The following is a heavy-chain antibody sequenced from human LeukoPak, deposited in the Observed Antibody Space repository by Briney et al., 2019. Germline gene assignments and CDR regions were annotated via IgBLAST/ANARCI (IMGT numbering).Heavy chain of an antibody. V-gene: IGHV3-21*01. J-gene: IGHJ4*02. D-gene: IGHD3-3*01. CDR2: ISSSSTYI. CDR3: AREIFWSGYFSNLHFDY. Sequence: GGSLRLSCAGSEFTFSSYNMNWVRQAPGKGLEWVSSISSSSTYIYYADSVKGRFTISRDNAKNSLYLQMNSLRAEDTAVYYCAREIFWSGYFSNLHFDYWGRGTLVTVSS. CDR1: EFTFSSYN.